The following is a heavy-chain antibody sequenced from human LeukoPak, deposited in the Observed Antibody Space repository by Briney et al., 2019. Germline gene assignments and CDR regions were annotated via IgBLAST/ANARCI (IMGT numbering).Heavy chain of an antibody. Sequence: SETLSLTCAVYGGSFSGYYWSWIRQPPGKGLEWIGEINHSGSTNYNPSLKSQVTISVDTSKNQFSLKLSSVTAADTAVYYCARVLAYYDFWSGYYPRWFDPWGQGTLVTVSS. V-gene: IGHV4-34*01. CDR2: INHSGST. CDR3: ARVLAYYDFWSGYYPRWFDP. CDR1: GGSFSGYY. J-gene: IGHJ5*02. D-gene: IGHD3-3*01.